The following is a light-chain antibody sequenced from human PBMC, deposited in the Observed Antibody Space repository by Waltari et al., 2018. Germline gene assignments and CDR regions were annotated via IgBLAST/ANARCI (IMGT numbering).Light chain of an antibody. CDR1: ILDIGGYDY. V-gene: IGLV2-14*01. CDR3: SSYTGVGISWV. CDR2: QVT. J-gene: IGLJ3*02. Sequence: QSVLTQPASVSGSPGQSITISCTGSILDIGGYDYVSWYQHFPGKAPKLMIYQVTNRPSGVSNRFSGSKSGNTASLTISGLQPEDEADYYCSSYTGVGISWVFGGGTRLTVL.